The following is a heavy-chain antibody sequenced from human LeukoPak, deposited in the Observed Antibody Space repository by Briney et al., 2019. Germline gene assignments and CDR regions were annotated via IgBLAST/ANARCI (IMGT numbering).Heavy chain of an antibody. Sequence: PSETLSLTCTDSGGSISSYYWSWIRQPPGKGLEWSGYIYYSGSTNYNPSLKSRVTISVDTSKNQSSLKLSSVTAADTAVYYCARTYYDIAGYYYGMDVWGQGTTVTVSS. CDR2: IYYSGST. D-gene: IGHD3-9*01. CDR1: GGSISSYY. V-gene: IGHV4-59*01. CDR3: ARTYYDIAGYYYGMDV. J-gene: IGHJ6*02.